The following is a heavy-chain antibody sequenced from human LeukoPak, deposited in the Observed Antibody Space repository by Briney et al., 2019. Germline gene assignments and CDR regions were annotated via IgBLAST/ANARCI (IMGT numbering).Heavy chain of an antibody. CDR1: GSTFSSHW. CDR3: ARGGGNEPFDY. CDR2: INRDGSST. J-gene: IGHJ4*02. V-gene: IGHV3-74*01. Sequence: GGSLRLSCAASGSTFSSHWIHWVRQAPGKGLVWVSGINRDGSSTSYADSVKGRFTISRDNAKNTLYLQMNSLRAEDTAVYYCARGGGNEPFDYWGQGTLVTVSS. D-gene: IGHD5-12*01.